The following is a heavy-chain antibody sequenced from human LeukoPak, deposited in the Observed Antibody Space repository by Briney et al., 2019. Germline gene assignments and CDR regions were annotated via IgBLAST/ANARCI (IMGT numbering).Heavy chain of an antibody. CDR3: ARVRTTYYYDTTGYSFDH. CDR2: ISIDGSTT. J-gene: IGHJ4*02. Sequence: PGGSLRLSRAASGFTFSNFWIHWVRQAPGKGLVWVSRISIDGSTTNYAGSVKGRFTISRDNAKNTVSLQMNGLRVEDTAVYYCARVRTTYYYDTTGYSFDHWGQGTLVSVSS. CDR1: GFTFSNFW. V-gene: IGHV3-74*01. D-gene: IGHD3-22*01.